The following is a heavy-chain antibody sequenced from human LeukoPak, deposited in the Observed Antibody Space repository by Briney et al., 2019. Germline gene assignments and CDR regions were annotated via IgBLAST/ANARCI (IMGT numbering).Heavy chain of an antibody. V-gene: IGHV3-23*01. Sequence: GGSLRLSCAASGLTFSSFAMSWVRQAPGKGLEWVSAISGRDGSTYYADSVKGRFTISRDNSKNTLYLQMNSLRAEDTAVYYCAFYYYDSSGYYDYWGQGTLVTVSS. CDR3: AFYYYDSSGYYDY. J-gene: IGHJ4*02. CDR1: GLTFSSFA. CDR2: ISGRDGST. D-gene: IGHD3-22*01.